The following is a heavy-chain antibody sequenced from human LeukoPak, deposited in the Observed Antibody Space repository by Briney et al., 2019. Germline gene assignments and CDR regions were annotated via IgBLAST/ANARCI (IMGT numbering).Heavy chain of an antibody. J-gene: IGHJ5*02. CDR1: GVSISSYY. CDR3: ARHLKWFDP. V-gene: IGHV4-59*08. Sequence: ASETLSLTCTVSGVSISSYYWSWIRQPPGKGLEWIGYIYYSGSTNYNPSLKSRVTISVDTSKNQFSLKLSSVTAADTAVYYCARHLKWFDPWGQGTLVTVSS. CDR2: IYYSGST.